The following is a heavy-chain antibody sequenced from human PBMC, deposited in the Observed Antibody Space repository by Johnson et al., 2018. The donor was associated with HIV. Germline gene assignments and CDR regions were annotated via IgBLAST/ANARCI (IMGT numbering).Heavy chain of an antibody. CDR3: ARDRLLWFRELWPHDAFDI. CDR1: GFSFNDYA. J-gene: IGHJ3*02. D-gene: IGHD3-10*01. CDR2: ISFDGGAI. V-gene: IGHV3-30-3*01. Sequence: QVQLVESGGGVVQPGRSLRLSCSASGFSFNDYAMHWVRQAPDKGLEWVAVISFDGGAIYYADSVEGRFTISRDNSRDTLSLQMNSLRVEDTALYYCARDRLLWFRELWPHDAFDIWGQGTMVTVSS.